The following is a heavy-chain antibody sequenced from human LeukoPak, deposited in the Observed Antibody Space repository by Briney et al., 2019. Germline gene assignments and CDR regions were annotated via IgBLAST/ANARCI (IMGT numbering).Heavy chain of an antibody. CDR2: MNPNRGNK. V-gene: IGHV1-8*03. Sequence: ASLTVSCTASGYTFTGYDISWVRQAPGQGLEWMGWMNPNRGNKAYAPKLQGGSTFTRTTPISTSYMKLTIRTSEDTAYISCGREGYSGSYDLDYWGQGTLVTVSS. CDR1: GYTFTGYD. CDR3: GREGYSGSYDLDY. J-gene: IGHJ4*02. D-gene: IGHD4-23*01.